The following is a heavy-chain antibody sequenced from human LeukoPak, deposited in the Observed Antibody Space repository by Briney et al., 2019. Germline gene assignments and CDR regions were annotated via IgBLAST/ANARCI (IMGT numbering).Heavy chain of an antibody. V-gene: IGHV3-48*04. CDR3: ARGLYYYDSSGYYLDYFDY. CDR1: GFTFSSYS. Sequence: GGSLRLSCAASGFTFSSYSMNWVRQAPGKGLEWVSCISSSSSTIYYADSVKGRFTISRDNAKNSLYLQMNSLRAEDTAVYYCARGLYYYDSSGYYLDYFDYWGQGTLVTVSS. D-gene: IGHD3-22*01. J-gene: IGHJ4*02. CDR2: ISSSSSTI.